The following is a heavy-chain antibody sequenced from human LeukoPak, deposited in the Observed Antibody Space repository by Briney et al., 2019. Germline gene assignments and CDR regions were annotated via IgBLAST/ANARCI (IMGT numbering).Heavy chain of an antibody. CDR3: ARDRDYYGSGTEFDY. CDR2: IKQDGSEK. CDR1: GFTFSSYW. V-gene: IGHV3-7*01. D-gene: IGHD3-10*01. Sequence: GGSLRLSCAASGFTFSSYWMSWVRQAPGKGLEWVANIKQDGSEKYYVDSVKGRFTISRDNAKNSLYLQMNSLRAEDTAVYYCARDRDYYGSGTEFDYWGQGTLVTVSS. J-gene: IGHJ4*02.